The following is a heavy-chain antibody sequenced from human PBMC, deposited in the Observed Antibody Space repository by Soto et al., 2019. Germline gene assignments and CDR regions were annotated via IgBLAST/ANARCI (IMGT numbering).Heavy chain of an antibody. CDR3: ARARGYSYGYSFYYYYGMDV. Sequence: QVQLVESGGGVVQPGRSLRLSCAASGFTFSSYAMHWVRQAPGKRLEWVAVISYDGSNKYYADSVKGRFTISRDNSKNTLYLQMNSRRAEDTAVYYCARARGYSYGYSFYYYYGMDVWGQGTPVTVS. J-gene: IGHJ6*02. CDR1: GFTFSSYA. V-gene: IGHV3-30-3*01. CDR2: ISYDGSNK. D-gene: IGHD5-18*01.